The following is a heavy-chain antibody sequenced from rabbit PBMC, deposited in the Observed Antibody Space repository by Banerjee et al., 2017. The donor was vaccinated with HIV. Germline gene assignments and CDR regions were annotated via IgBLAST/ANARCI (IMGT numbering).Heavy chain of an antibody. D-gene: IGHD6-1*01. CDR1: GFSFSSSYY. J-gene: IGHJ6*01. CDR3: ARGDYYAYGYAGYAYTYNGMDL. Sequence: QEQLEESGGDLVKPEGSLTLTCTASGFSFSSSYYMCWVRQPPGKGLEWIACIYTDSSGSTYYASWAKGPFTISKTSSTTVTLQMTSLTAADTATYFCARGDYYAYGYAGYAYTYNGMDLWGQGTLVTVS. V-gene: IGHV1S45*01. CDR2: IYTDSSGST.